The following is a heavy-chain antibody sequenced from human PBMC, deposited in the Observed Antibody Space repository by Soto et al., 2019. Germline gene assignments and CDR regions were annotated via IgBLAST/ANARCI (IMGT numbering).Heavy chain of an antibody. CDR3: ARAGGYGYGEQTFDY. J-gene: IGHJ4*02. CDR2: IWYDGTNT. Sequence: QVQLVESGGAVVQPGRSLRLSCAASGFTFSGYAMHWVRQAPGKGLEWVAVIWYDGTNTYYGDSVKGRFTVSRDNSKNTLWLQMSSLRVEDTAVYYCARAGGYGYGEQTFDYWGQGTLVTVSS. V-gene: IGHV3-33*01. CDR1: GFTFSGYA. D-gene: IGHD5-18*01.